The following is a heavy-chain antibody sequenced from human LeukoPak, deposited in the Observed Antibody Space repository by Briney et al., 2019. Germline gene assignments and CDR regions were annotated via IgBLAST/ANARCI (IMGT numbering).Heavy chain of an antibody. CDR2: IYYSGST. Sequence: SETLSLTCTVSGGSISSYYWNWIRQPPGKGLEWIGYIYYSGSTNYTPSLKSRVTISVDTSKDQFSLKLSSVTAADTAVYYCARQIVVVPAALYWFDPWGQGTLVTVSS. D-gene: IGHD2-15*01. J-gene: IGHJ5*02. V-gene: IGHV4-59*08. CDR1: GGSISSYY. CDR3: ARQIVVVPAALYWFDP.